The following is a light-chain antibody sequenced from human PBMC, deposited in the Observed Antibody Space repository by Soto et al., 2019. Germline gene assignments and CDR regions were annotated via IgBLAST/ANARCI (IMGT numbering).Light chain of an antibody. CDR1: SFNIGAGYD. CDR2: NNI. Sequence: QSVLTQPPSVSGAPGQRVTISCTGSSFNIGAGYDVHWYQQLPGTAPKLLIYNNINRPSGVPDRFSGSKSGTXASLXITGLQPEDEADYYCQSYDTMLSGPGVFGGGTKXTVL. V-gene: IGLV1-40*01. CDR3: QSYDTMLSGPGV. J-gene: IGLJ2*01.